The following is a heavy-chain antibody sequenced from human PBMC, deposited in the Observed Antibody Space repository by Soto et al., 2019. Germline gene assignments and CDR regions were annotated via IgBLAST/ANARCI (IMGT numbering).Heavy chain of an antibody. CDR1: GYTFTGYY. D-gene: IGHD2-15*01. V-gene: IGHV1-2*04. J-gene: IGHJ5*02. Sequence: ASVKVSCKASGYTFTGYYMHWVRQAPGQGLEWMGWINPNSGGTNYAQKFQGWVTMTRDTSISTAYMELSRLRSDDTAVYYCARDPYCSGGSCYSAWFEPWGQGTLVTVSS. CDR2: INPNSGGT. CDR3: ARDPYCSGGSCYSAWFEP.